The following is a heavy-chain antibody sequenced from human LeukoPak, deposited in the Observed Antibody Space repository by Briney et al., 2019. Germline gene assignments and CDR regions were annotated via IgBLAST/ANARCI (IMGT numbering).Heavy chain of an antibody. CDR2: INSDGSST. CDR1: GFTFSKHW. CDR3: ARSNYYYDSSGYYPVDY. V-gene: IGHV3-74*01. J-gene: IGHJ4*02. D-gene: IGHD3-22*01. Sequence: GGSLRLSCAASGFTFSKHWMHWVRQAPGKGLVWVSRINSDGSSTTYADSVKGRFTISRDNAKNTLYLQMNSLRAEDTAVYYCARSNYYYDSSGYYPVDYWGQGTLVTVSS.